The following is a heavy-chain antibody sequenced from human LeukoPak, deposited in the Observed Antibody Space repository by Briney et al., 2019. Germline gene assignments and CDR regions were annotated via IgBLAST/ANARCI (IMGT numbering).Heavy chain of an antibody. J-gene: IGHJ6*03. CDR2: ISAYNGNT. V-gene: IGHV1-18*01. Sequence: ASVKVSCKASGYTFTSYGISWVRQAPGQGLEWMGWISAYNGNTNYAQKLQGRVTMTTDTSTSTAYMELRSLRSDDTAVYYCARVRRVFKRKLGRSTEYYYYYYMDVWGKGTTVTVSS. D-gene: IGHD7-27*01. CDR1: GYTFTSYG. CDR3: ARVRRVFKRKLGRSTEYYYYYYMDV.